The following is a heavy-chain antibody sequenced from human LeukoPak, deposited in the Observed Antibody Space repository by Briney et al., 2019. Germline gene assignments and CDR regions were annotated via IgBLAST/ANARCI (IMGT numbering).Heavy chain of an antibody. V-gene: IGHV3-23*01. CDR3: AKVKWLFYYFDS. J-gene: IGHJ4*02. CDR1: GFTFSSYS. D-gene: IGHD5-12*01. CDR2: ISVSGHRT. Sequence: PGGSLTLSCAASGFTFSSYSMSWVRQAPGKGLEWISGISVSGHRTYHAASVKGRFTISRDDSNNMVYLQMNSLRAEDTAVYYCAKVKWLFYYFDSWGQGTLVTVSS.